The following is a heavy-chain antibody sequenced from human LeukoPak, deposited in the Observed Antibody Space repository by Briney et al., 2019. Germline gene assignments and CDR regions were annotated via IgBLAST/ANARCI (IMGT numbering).Heavy chain of an antibody. Sequence: KASETLSLTCTVSGGSISSYYGRWIRQPPGGGLEWIGYIYYSGSPNYNPSLKSRVTISVDTSKNQFSLKLSSVTAADTAVYYCASSRDSSGFAFDIWGQGTMVTVSS. CDR3: ASSRDSSGFAFDI. D-gene: IGHD3-22*01. J-gene: IGHJ3*02. V-gene: IGHV4-59*01. CDR1: GGSISSYY. CDR2: IYYSGSP.